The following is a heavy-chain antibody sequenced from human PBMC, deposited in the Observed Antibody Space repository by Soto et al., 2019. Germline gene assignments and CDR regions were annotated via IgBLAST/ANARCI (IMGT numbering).Heavy chain of an antibody. CDR1: RFRFSSYG. CDR2: VSYDGDYQ. J-gene: IGHJ2*01. D-gene: IGHD4-17*01. V-gene: IGHV3-30*18. CDR3: AKGTTVTPWRYLDI. Sequence: QEQLVESGGGVVQPGRSLRLSCAAARFRFSSYGMHWVRQAPGKGLDWIAVVSYDGDYQNYADSVKGRFTISRDNSKNTLYLQMDSLRPEDTAVYYCAKGTTVTPWRYLDIWGPGTLVTVSS.